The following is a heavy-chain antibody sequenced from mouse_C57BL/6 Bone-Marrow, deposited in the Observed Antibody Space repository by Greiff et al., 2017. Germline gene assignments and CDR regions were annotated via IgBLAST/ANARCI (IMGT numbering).Heavy chain of an antibody. Sequence: QVQLKQSGAELARPGASVKLSCKASGYTFTSYGISWVKQRTGQGLEWIGEIYPRSGNTYYNEKFKGKATLTADKSSSTAYMELRSLTSEDSAVYFCATGAYITSEGYWGQGTTLTVSA. D-gene: IGHD1-1*01. CDR3: ATGAYITSEGY. CDR2: IYPRSGNT. CDR1: GYTFTSYG. V-gene: IGHV1-81*01. J-gene: IGHJ2*01.